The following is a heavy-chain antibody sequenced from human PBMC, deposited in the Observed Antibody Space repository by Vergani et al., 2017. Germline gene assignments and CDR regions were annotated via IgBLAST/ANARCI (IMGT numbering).Heavy chain of an antibody. CDR3: AREPHSSSWHTAHSNWFDP. CDR2: VYYSGTT. Sequence: QLQLQESGPGLVKPSETLSLTCNISGGSITSSSYYWGWIRQPPGKGLEWIGSVYYSGTTYYNPSLKSRVTISVDTSKNQFSLKLSSVTAADTAVYYCAREPHSSSWHTAHSNWFDPWGQGTLVTVSS. V-gene: IGHV4-39*07. CDR1: GGSITSSSYY. J-gene: IGHJ5*02. D-gene: IGHD6-13*01.